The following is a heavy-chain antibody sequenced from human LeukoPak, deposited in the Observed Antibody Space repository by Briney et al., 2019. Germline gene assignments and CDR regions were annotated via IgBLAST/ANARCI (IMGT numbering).Heavy chain of an antibody. Sequence: GGSLRLSCAASGFTVSSNYMSWVRQAPGKGLEWVSVIYSGGSTYYADSVKGRFTISRDNSKNTLYLQMNSLRAEDTAVYYCARDRSAAQGIFDCWGQGTLVTVSS. CDR1: GFTVSSNY. CDR2: IYSGGST. CDR3: ARDRSAAQGIFDC. D-gene: IGHD2-15*01. V-gene: IGHV3-53*01. J-gene: IGHJ4*02.